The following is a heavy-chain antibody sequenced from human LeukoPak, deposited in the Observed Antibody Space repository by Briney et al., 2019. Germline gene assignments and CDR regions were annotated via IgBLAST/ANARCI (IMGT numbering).Heavy chain of an antibody. CDR1: GFTFSTYA. V-gene: IGHV3-23*01. CDR2: ISGTDGGT. J-gene: IGHJ6*03. CDR3: AKVLMGDRPRRGLYDMDV. D-gene: IGHD2-8*01. Sequence: PGGSLRLSCAASGFTFSTYALTWVRQAPGEGLGWVSTISGTDGGTYYADSVKGRFIISRDNSKNTVYLQMNSLRAEDTAVYHCAKVLMGDRPRRGLYDMDVWGKGTTVTVSS.